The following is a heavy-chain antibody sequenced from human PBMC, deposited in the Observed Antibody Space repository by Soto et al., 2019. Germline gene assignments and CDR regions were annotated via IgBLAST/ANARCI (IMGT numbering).Heavy chain of an antibody. Sequence: EVQLGESGGGLVQPAGSLRLTCAASGFTISSYGMHWVRQDTGRGLEWVSMLGPGGDTYYSGFVKERFTISRENANNSLYIQRNRLRAGDTAVYYCVRGLLGVTDAFDIWGQGTTVTVSS. CDR1: GFTISSYG. V-gene: IGHV3-13*01. J-gene: IGHJ3*02. CDR2: LGPGGDT. CDR3: VRGLLGVTDAFDI. D-gene: IGHD2-21*02.